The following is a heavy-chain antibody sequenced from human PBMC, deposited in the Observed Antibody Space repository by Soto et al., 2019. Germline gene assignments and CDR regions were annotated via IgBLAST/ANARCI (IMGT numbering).Heavy chain of an antibody. Sequence: QVPLVQSGAEVKKPGSSVMVSCKASGGTFSSYAISWVRQAPGKGLEWMGGIIPTFGTANYAQKFQGRVTITADESTSAAYLEMSSLRSEDTAVYYCASSYLVVERYGMDVWGQGTTVTVSS. V-gene: IGHV1-69*01. J-gene: IGHJ6*02. CDR3: ASSYLVVERYGMDV. CDR1: GGTFSSYA. CDR2: IIPTFGTA. D-gene: IGHD3-22*01.